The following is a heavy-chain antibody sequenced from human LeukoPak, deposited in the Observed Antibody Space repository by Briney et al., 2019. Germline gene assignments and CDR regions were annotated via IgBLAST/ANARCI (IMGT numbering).Heavy chain of an antibody. D-gene: IGHD2-15*01. CDR2: VYSRGSP. V-gene: IGHV4-4*09. CDR3: ARHVSWYSGGFEL. J-gene: IGHJ3*01. Sequence: SETLSLTCSVSGGSIGTDYRSWIRQPPGRRLEWIGFVYSRGSPTYNPSLQSRVAMSIDMSKNQFSLNLSSVTAADTAVYYCARHVSWYSGGFELWGQGTMVTVSS. CDR1: GGSIGTDY.